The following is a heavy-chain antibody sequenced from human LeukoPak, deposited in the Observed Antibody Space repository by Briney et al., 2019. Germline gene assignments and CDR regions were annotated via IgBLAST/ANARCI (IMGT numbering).Heavy chain of an antibody. Sequence: GGALRISWGASGFTFSSHSMDWGRQAPGKGLEWVSSISSSSSYIYYADSLEGRFTISRDNAKNSLYLQMNSLRAQDTAVYYCASFLLPGYSSGFGNWGQGTLVTVSS. CDR1: GFTFSSHS. J-gene: IGHJ4*02. CDR3: ASFLLPGYSSGFGN. CDR2: ISSSSSYI. D-gene: IGHD6-19*01. V-gene: IGHV3-21*01.